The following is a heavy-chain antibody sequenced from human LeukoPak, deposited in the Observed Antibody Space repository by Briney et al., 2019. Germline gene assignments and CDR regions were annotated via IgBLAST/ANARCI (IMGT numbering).Heavy chain of an antibody. J-gene: IGHJ5*02. CDR3: AGGYSSSWYRFDP. D-gene: IGHD6-13*01. Sequence: ASVKVSCKASGYTFTGYYMHWVRQAPGQGLEWMGWINPNSGGTNYAQKFQGRVTMTRDTSISTAYMELSRLRSDDTAVYYCAGGYSSSWYRFDPWGQGTLVTVSS. V-gene: IGHV1-2*02. CDR2: INPNSGGT. CDR1: GYTFTGYY.